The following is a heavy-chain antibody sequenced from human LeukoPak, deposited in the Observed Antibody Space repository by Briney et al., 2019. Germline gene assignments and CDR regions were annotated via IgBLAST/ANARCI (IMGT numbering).Heavy chain of an antibody. Sequence: ASLKGPWKASGYTSSGHYMHWVRQASEQGLESIQWLNPNSGGTNYAQKFQGRVTMTRDTSISTAYMELSRLRSDDTAVYYCARGGTAAGYYYYYMDVWGKGTTVTISS. CDR3: ARGGTAAGYYYYYMDV. V-gene: IGHV1-2*02. CDR2: LNPNSGGT. D-gene: IGHD6-13*01. CDR1: GYTSSGHY. J-gene: IGHJ6*03.